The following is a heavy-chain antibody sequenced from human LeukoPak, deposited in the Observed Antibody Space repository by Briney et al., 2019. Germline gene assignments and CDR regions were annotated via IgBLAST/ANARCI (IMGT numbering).Heavy chain of an antibody. J-gene: IGHJ3*01. D-gene: IGHD4-17*01. CDR1: GSTFNNAW. Sequence: GGSLRLSCAASGSTFNNAWMSWVRQAPGKGLAWVAAISGTGAATFYADSVRGRFTVSRDNSKNTLYLQMNSLRAEDTAIYYCATDPNGDYIGAFDFWGQGTMVTVSS. CDR2: ISGTGAAT. CDR3: ATDPNGDYIGAFDF. V-gene: IGHV3-23*01.